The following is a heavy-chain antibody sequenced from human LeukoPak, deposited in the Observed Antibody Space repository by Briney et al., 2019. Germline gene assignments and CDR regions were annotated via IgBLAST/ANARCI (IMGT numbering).Heavy chain of an antibody. J-gene: IGHJ4*02. CDR3: ARERSIGRWGAIDS. V-gene: IGHV4-59*01. CDR1: VGSISNYY. CDR2: IYYTGNT. D-gene: IGHD3-16*01. Sequence: PSETLSLTCTVSVGSISNYYWSWIRQSPGKGLEWIGYIYYTGNTNYNPSLKSRVTMSLDTSKNQFSLKLNSVTAADTALYFCARERSIGRWGAIDSWGQGTLVSVSS.